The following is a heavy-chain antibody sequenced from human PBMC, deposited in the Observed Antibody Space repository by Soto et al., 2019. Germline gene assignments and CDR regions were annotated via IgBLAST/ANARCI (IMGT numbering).Heavy chain of an antibody. J-gene: IGHJ5*02. Sequence: AASVKVSCKASGYTFISYYMHWVRQAPGQGLEWMGTINPRGGDTRYAQRFQGRVTMTRDTSTTTIYMEVSSLRSDDTAVYYCARGSPSSTTLGWFDPWGQGTLVTVSS. CDR2: INPRGGDT. D-gene: IGHD2-2*01. CDR1: GYTFISYY. V-gene: IGHV1-46*01. CDR3: ARGSPSSTTLGWFDP.